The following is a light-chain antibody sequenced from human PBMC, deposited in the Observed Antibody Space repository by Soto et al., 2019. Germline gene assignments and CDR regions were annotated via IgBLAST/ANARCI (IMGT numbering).Light chain of an antibody. V-gene: IGLV2-8*01. J-gene: IGLJ1*01. CDR1: SSDVGGYNY. CDR2: EVN. Sequence: QSALTQPPSASGSPGQSVAISCTGTSSDVGGYNYVSWYQQHPGKAPKLTIYEVNKRPTGVPDRFSGSKSGNTAALTVSGLQAEDEADYYCSSYAGSSNVFGPGTKLTFL. CDR3: SSYAGSSNV.